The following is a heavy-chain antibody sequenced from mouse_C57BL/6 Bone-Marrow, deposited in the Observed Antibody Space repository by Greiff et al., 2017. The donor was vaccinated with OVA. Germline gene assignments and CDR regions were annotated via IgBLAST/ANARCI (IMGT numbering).Heavy chain of an antibody. J-gene: IGHJ3*01. V-gene: IGHV1-5*01. D-gene: IGHD2-2*01. CDR1: GYTFTSYW. CDR3: TKRGVTYGWFAY. CDR2: IYPGNSDT. Sequence: EVQLQQSGTVLARPGASVKMSCKTSGYTFTSYWMHWVKQRPGQGLEWIGAIYPGNSDTSYNQKFKGKAKLTAVTSASTAYMELSSLTIEDSAVYYCTKRGVTYGWFAYWGQGTLVTVSA.